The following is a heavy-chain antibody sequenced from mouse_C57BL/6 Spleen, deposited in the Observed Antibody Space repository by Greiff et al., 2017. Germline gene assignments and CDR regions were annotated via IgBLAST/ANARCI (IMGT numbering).Heavy chain of an antibody. Sequence: VQLQQSGPELVKPGASVKISCKASGYAFSSSWMNWVKQRPGKGLEWIGRIYPGDGDTNYNGKFKGKATVTADKASSTAYMHLSSQTSEDCAVSFGARAGTTVVRGYWYFDVWGTGTTVTVSS. CDR1: GYAFSSSW. CDR3: ARAGTTVVRGYWYFDV. J-gene: IGHJ1*03. V-gene: IGHV1-82*01. D-gene: IGHD1-1*01. CDR2: IYPGDGDT.